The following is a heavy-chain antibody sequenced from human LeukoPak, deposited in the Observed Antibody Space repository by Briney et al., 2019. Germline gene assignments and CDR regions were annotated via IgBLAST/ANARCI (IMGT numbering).Heavy chain of an antibody. Sequence: GGSLRLSCAASGFSFSSFGMNWVRRAPGKGLEWVAVLSHDGRNKNYADSVKGRFIISRDNSKKTLYLQMNSLRGEDTAAYYCARFREYTYGPFDSWGQGTLVTVSS. V-gene: IGHV3-30*04. D-gene: IGHD5-18*01. CDR1: GFSFSSFG. CDR3: ARFREYTYGPFDS. CDR2: LSHDGRNK. J-gene: IGHJ4*02.